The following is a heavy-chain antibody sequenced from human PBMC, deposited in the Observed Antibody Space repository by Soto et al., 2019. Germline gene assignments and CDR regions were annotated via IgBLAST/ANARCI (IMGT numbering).Heavy chain of an antibody. CDR1: GGTFSSYA. D-gene: IGHD3-10*01. V-gene: IGHV1-69*12. CDR3: AGEVRTGDAP. CDR2: IIPIFGTA. Sequence: QVQLVQSGAEVKKPGSSVKVSCKASGGTFSSYAISWVRQAPGQGLEWMGGIIPIFGTANYAQKFQGRVTISADEYRSTGYMDGSSVTSAVTAVYYCAGEVRTGDAPWGQGTLVTVSS. J-gene: IGHJ5*02.